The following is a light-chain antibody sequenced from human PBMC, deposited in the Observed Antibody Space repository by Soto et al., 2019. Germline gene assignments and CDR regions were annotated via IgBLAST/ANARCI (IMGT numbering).Light chain of an antibody. V-gene: IGKV1-27*01. CDR2: GAS. J-gene: IGKJ3*01. Sequence: DIQMTQSPSTLSASVGDRVVISSLASQGISNYLAWYQQKPGRLPKLLLFGASTLHSGVPARFSGSGSGTLFTLTISGLLPEDVAAYYCQKYDSSPFTFGPGTKVDI. CDR1: QGISNY. CDR3: QKYDSSPFT.